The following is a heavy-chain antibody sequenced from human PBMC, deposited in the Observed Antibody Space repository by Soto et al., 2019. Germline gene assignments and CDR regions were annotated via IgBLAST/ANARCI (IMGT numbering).Heavy chain of an antibody. CDR2: AYYRGST. CDR1: GGSISNYY. Sequence: QVQLQESGPGLVKPSETLSLTCTVSGGSISNYYWNWIRQPPGKRLEYIGYAYYRGSTNYNPSLESRVTISLDTSKNQLSLRLNSVTAADTAVYYCARAYSTSPSWFDTWGKGTLVIVSS. D-gene: IGHD6-6*01. V-gene: IGHV4-59*01. J-gene: IGHJ5*02. CDR3: ARAYSTSPSWFDT.